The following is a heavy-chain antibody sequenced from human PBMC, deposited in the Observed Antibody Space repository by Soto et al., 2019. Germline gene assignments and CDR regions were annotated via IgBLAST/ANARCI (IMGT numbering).Heavy chain of an antibody. Sequence: QITLKESGPTLVKPTQTLTLTCTFSGFSLSTSGVGVGWIRQPPGKALEWLALIYWDDDKRYSPSLKSRLTITMDTSKYEVVLTMTNMDPVDTSTYYCAHRPSYCSGGSCYSGFDYWGQGTLVTVSS. D-gene: IGHD2-15*01. CDR3: AHRPSYCSGGSCYSGFDY. CDR1: GFSLSTSGVG. J-gene: IGHJ4*02. V-gene: IGHV2-5*02. CDR2: IYWDDDK.